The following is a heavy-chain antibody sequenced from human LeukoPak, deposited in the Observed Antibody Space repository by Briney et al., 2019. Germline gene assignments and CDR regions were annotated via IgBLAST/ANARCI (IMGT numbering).Heavy chain of an antibody. CDR1: GFTLSSSV. Sequence: GGSLRLSCAASGFTLSSSVMHWVRQGPGKGLEYVSGIDGSGGSTHYANSLKDRFTISRDNSKNTLYLQMVSLRAEDMAVYYCAREGHSSGHCGAFDIWGQGTMVTVSS. CDR2: IDGSGGST. CDR3: AREGHSSGHCGAFDI. V-gene: IGHV3-64*01. D-gene: IGHD3-22*01. J-gene: IGHJ3*02.